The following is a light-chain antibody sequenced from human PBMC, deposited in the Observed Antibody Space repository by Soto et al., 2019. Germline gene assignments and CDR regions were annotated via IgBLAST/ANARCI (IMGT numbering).Light chain of an antibody. CDR3: QQHNNWPPIT. CDR1: QSVSSN. CDR2: GSS. J-gene: IGKJ5*01. Sequence: EIVLTQSPGTLSLSPGERATFSCRASQSVSSNYLAWCQQRPGQAPRLLMYGSSIRATGIPARFSGSGSGTEFTLTISSLQSEDFAVYYCQQHNNWPPITFGQGTRLEI. V-gene: IGKV3-15*01.